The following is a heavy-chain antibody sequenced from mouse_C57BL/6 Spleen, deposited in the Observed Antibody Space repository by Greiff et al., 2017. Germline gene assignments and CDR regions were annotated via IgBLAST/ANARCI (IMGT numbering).Heavy chain of an antibody. Sequence: VQLQQSGPELVKPGASVKISCKASGYAFSSSWMNWVKQRPGKGLEWIGRIYPGDGDTNYNGKFKGKATLTADKSSSTAYMQLSSLTSEDSAVYFCARVSYYGSRGDYWGQGTSVTVSS. J-gene: IGHJ4*01. CDR1: GYAFSSSW. CDR2: IYPGDGDT. V-gene: IGHV1-82*01. CDR3: ARVSYYGSRGDY. D-gene: IGHD1-1*01.